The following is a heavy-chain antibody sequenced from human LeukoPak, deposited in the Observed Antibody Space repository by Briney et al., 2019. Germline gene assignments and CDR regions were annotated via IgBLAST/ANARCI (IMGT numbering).Heavy chain of an antibody. CDR1: GYSFTSYW. D-gene: IGHD3-3*01. J-gene: IGHJ4*02. CDR2: IYPGDSDT. Sequence: GESLKISCKGSGYSFTSYWIGWVRQMPGKGLEGMGIIYPGDSDTRYSPSFQGQVTISADKSISTAYLQWSSLKASDTAMYYCARRGPTYYDFWSGYIDYWGQGTLVTVSS. CDR3: ARRGPTYYDFWSGYIDY. V-gene: IGHV5-51*01.